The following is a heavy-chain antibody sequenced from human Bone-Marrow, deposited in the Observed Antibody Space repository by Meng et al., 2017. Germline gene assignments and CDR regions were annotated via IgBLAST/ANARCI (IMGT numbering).Heavy chain of an antibody. CDR3: AKSKRGYLGIFDY. CDR1: GFTFSSYG. Sequence: VAVGESGGGVVQPGRSLRLSCAASGFTFSSYGMHWVRQAPGKGLEWVSAISGRGGSTYYADSVKGRFTISRDNSKNTLYLQMNSLRAEDTAVYYCAKSKRGYLGIFDYWGQGTLVTVSS. V-gene: IGHV3-23*04. CDR2: ISGRGGST. J-gene: IGHJ4*02. D-gene: IGHD5-18*01.